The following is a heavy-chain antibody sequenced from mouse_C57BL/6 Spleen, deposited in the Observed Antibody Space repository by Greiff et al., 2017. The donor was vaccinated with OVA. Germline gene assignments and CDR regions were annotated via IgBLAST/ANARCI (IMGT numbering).Heavy chain of an antibody. CDR1: GYSITSGYY. Sequence: VQLQQSGPGLVKPSQSLSLTCSVTGYSITSGYYWNWIRQFPGNKLEWMGYISYDGSNNYNPSLKNRISITRDTSKNQFFLKLNSVTTEDTATYYCARESPSTGAAYWGQGTLVTVSA. CDR2: ISYDGSN. J-gene: IGHJ3*01. CDR3: ARESPSTGAAY. D-gene: IGHD1-1*01. V-gene: IGHV3-6*01.